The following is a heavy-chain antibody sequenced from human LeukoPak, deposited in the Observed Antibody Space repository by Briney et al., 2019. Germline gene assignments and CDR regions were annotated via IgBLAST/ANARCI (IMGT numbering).Heavy chain of an antibody. J-gene: IGHJ2*01. D-gene: IGHD3-3*01. V-gene: IGHV4-59*08. CDR1: GGSISGHY. CDR3: ARKNFFPSWYFDV. Sequence: SETLSLTCSVSGGSISGHYWNWIRESPGKGLEGIGYIYDSGNTNYNPFFKSRVAILIDTSKNQFSLRLNSLTAADTAVYFCARKNFFPSWYFDVWGRGTLVTVSS. CDR2: IYDSGNT.